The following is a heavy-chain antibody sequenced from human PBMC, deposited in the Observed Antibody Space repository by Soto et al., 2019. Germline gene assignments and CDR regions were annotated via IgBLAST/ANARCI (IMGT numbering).Heavy chain of an antibody. CDR2: ISDSGTAT. V-gene: IGHV3-23*01. J-gene: IGHJ4*02. Sequence: GGSLRLSCVASGFTFNIYGLNWVRQAPGKGLEWVSGISDSGTATYYADSVRGRFTISRDNSKNTLYLQMNGLTAEDTAVYYCAKDYAPAGGPFDSWGQGTLVTVYS. CDR1: GFTFNIYG. D-gene: IGHD3-16*01. CDR3: AKDYAPAGGPFDS.